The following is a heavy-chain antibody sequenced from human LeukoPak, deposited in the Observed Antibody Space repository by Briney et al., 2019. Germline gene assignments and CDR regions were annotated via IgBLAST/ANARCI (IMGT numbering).Heavy chain of an antibody. D-gene: IGHD2-21*02. J-gene: IGHJ4*02. Sequence: ASVKVSCKASGYTFTSYYMHWVRQAPGEGLEWMGIINPTGGSTSYAQKFQGRVTMTRDTSTSTVYMELSSLRSEDTAVYYCARDHYHKIHSVMVTAPDYWGQGTLVTVSS. CDR1: GYTFTSYY. CDR2: INPTGGST. CDR3: ARDHYHKIHSVMVTAPDY. V-gene: IGHV1-46*01.